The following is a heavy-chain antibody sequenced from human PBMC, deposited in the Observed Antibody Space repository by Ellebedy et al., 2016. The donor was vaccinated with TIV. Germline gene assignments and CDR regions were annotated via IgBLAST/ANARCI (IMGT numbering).Heavy chain of an antibody. CDR1: GFTFSSYG. CDR3: GRYARGFYGIDV. J-gene: IGHJ6*02. CDR2: IWYDGSYK. V-gene: IGHV3-33*01. Sequence: GESLKISXAASGFTFSSYGMHWVRQAPGKGLEWVAVIWYDGSYKYYGDSVKGRFTISRDNSKNTLYLQMNSLRVDDTAVYYCGRYARGFYGIDVWGQGTTVIVSS. D-gene: IGHD2-2*01.